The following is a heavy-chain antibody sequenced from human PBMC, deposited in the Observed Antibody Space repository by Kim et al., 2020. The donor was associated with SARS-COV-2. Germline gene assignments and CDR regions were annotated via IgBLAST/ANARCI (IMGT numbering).Heavy chain of an antibody. V-gene: IGHV3-23*01. J-gene: IGHJ4*02. CDR2: ISGSGGST. CDR3: AKDSEVRGVMGPLILDY. CDR1: GFTFSSYA. D-gene: IGHD3-10*01. Sequence: GGSLRLSCAASGFTFSSYAMSWVRQAPGKGLEWVSAISGSGGSTYYADSVKGRFTISRDNSKNTLYLQMNSLRAEDTAVYYCAKDSEVRGVMGPLILDYWGQGTLVTVSS.